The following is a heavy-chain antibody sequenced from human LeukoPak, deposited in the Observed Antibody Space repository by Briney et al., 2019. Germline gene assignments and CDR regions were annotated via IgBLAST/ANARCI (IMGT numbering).Heavy chain of an antibody. D-gene: IGHD1-1*01. CDR2: FYYSGST. CDR3: ARKRTGDQGYYFDY. V-gene: IGHV4-59*01. Sequence: SETLSLTCTVSGDSISSYYWSWIRQPPGKGLEWIGYFYYSGSTNYNPSLKTRVTISVDTSKNQFSLKVSSVTAADTAVYYCARKRTGDQGYYFDYWGQGTLVTVSS. CDR1: GDSISSYY. J-gene: IGHJ4*02.